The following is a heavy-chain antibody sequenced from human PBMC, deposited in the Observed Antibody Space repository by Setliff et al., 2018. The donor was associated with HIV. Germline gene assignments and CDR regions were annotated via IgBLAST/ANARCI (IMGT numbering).Heavy chain of an antibody. CDR2: IDWDDDK. D-gene: IGHD6-6*01. CDR3: AREDSTNDAFDI. CDR1: GFSLSTSGMC. J-gene: IGHJ3*02. V-gene: IGHV2-70*11. Sequence: SGPTLVNPTQTLTLTCTFSGFSLSTSGMCVNRIRQPPGKALEWLARIDWDDDKYYNTSLKTRLTISKDTSKNQVVLTMTNMDPVDTATYYCAREDSTNDAFDIWGQGTMVTVSS.